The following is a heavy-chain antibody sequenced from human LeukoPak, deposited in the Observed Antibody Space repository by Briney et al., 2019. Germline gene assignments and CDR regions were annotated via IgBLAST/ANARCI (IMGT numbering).Heavy chain of an antibody. V-gene: IGHV3-11*04. CDR1: GFSFSDYY. J-gene: IGHJ4*01. Sequence: GGSLRLSCAVSGFSFSDYYMSWIRQAPGKGLEWVSYTSSSGSSRYYADSVKGRFTISRDNAKNSLYLQMNSLRADDTAVYYCARALGNQLGHSRSKSAPNDYWGQGTLVTVSS. CDR2: TSSSGSSR. D-gene: IGHD1-26*01. CDR3: ARALGNQLGHSRSKSAPNDY.